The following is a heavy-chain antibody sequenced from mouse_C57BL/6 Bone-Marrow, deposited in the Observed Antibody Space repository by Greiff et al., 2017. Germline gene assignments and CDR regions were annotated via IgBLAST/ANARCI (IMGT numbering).Heavy chain of an antibody. Sequence: DVKLVESGGDLVKPGGSLKLSCAASGFTFSSYGMSWVRQTPDKRLEWVATISSGGSYTYYPDSVKGRCTISRDNAKNTLYLQMSSLKSEDTAMYYCARPLGAWFAYWGQGTLGTVSA. J-gene: IGHJ3*01. CDR1: GFTFSSYG. V-gene: IGHV5-6*02. CDR3: ARPLGAWFAY. CDR2: ISSGGSYT.